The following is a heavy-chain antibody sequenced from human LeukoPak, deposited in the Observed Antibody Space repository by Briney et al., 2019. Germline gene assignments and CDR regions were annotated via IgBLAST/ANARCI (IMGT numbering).Heavy chain of an antibody. J-gene: IGHJ4*02. CDR1: GFTFSSYS. CDR2: ISTSSSYI. Sequence: GGSLRLSCAASGFTFSSYSMNWVRQAPGKGLEWVSFISTSSSYIYYADSLKGRSTISRDNAKTSLYLQMNSLRAEDTAVYYCARHLSGVTGYTYGRGIDYWGQGTLVTVSS. D-gene: IGHD5-18*01. V-gene: IGHV3-21*01. CDR3: ARHLSGVTGYTYGRGIDY.